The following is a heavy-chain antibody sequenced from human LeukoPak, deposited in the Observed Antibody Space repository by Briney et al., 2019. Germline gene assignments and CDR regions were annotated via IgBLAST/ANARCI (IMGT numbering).Heavy chain of an antibody. D-gene: IGHD5-18*01. V-gene: IGHV3-66*01. CDR1: GFTVSSNY. J-gene: IGHJ4*02. CDR2: IYSGGST. CDR3: ARELGNGDTYANVPLGH. Sequence: GGSLRLSCAASGFTVSSNYMSWVRQAPGKGLEWVSVIYSGGSTYYADSVKGRFTISRDNSKNTLYLQMNSLRAEDTAVYFCARELGNGDTYANVPLGHWGQGTLVTVSS.